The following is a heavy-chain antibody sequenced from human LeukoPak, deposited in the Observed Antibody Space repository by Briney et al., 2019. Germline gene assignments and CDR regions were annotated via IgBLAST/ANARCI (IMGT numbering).Heavy chain of an antibody. J-gene: IGHJ4*02. Sequence: ASVKVSCKASGYTFTSYDINWVRQATGQGLEWMGWMNPNSGNTGYAQKFQGRVSMTSNTSISTAYMELSSLRSEDTAVYYCARTYYYGSGSYYNRPFDYWGQGTLVTVSS. V-gene: IGHV1-8*01. CDR2: MNPNSGNT. CDR3: ARTYYYGSGSYYNRPFDY. CDR1: GYTFTSYD. D-gene: IGHD3-10*01.